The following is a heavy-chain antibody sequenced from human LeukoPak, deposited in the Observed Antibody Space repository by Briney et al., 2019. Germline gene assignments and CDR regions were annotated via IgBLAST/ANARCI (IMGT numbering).Heavy chain of an antibody. CDR1: GFTVSSNY. J-gene: IGHJ3*02. Sequence: GGSLRLSCAASGFTVSSNYMSWVRQAPGKGLEWVSVIYSGGSTYYADSVKGRFTISRDNFKNTLYLQMNSLRAADTAVYYCARSNSFDIWGQGTMVTVPS. CDR3: ARSNSFDI. CDR2: IYSGGST. V-gene: IGHV3-66*01.